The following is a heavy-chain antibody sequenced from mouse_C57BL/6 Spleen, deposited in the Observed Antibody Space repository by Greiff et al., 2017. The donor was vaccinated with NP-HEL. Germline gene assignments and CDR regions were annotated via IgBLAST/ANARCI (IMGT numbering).Heavy chain of an antibody. J-gene: IGHJ2*01. CDR1: GYTFTDYE. CDR2: IDPETGGT. CDR3: TRRSSLGHFDY. V-gene: IGHV1-15*01. D-gene: IGHD6-1*01. Sequence: VQLQQSGAELVRPGASVTLSCKASGYTFTDYEMHWVKQTPVHGLEWIGAIDPETGGTAYNQKFKGKAILTADKSSSTAYMELRSLTSEDSAVYYGTRRSSLGHFDYWGQGTTLTVSS.